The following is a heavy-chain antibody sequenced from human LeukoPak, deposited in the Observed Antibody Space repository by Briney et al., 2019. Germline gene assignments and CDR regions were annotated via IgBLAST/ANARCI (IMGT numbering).Heavy chain of an antibody. J-gene: IGHJ5*02. D-gene: IGHD4-17*01. CDR3: ARYGDTRFDP. V-gene: IGHV4-59*01. CDR1: GGSISNYY. Sequence: SETLSLTCTVSGGSISNYYWSWIRQPPGKGLECIGYIYSSANTNYNPSLKSRVTISVDHSKNQFSLGLTSVPAADTAVYYCARYGDTRFDPWGQGTLVTVSS. CDR2: IYSSANT.